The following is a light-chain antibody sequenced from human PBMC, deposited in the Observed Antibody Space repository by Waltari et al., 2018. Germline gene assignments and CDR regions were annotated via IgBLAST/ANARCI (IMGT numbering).Light chain of an antibody. Sequence: DIQMTQSPSSLSASVGDRVTITCRSSQIIGSNVNWYQQKPGKAPTPLINAASTLESGVPSRLSGSGSGTDFALTISSLQPEDFATYFCQQSYSTPTFGQGTRLEIK. CDR1: QIIGSN. V-gene: IGKV1-39*01. J-gene: IGKJ5*01. CDR3: QQSYSTPT. CDR2: AAS.